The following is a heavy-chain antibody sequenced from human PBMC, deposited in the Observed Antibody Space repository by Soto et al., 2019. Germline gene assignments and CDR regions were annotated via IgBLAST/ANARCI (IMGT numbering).Heavy chain of an antibody. CDR3: ARRYDYVWGSNPWFDP. D-gene: IGHD3-16*01. CDR1: GYSFTSYW. J-gene: IGHJ5*02. V-gene: IGHV5-51*01. CDR2: IYPGDSDT. Sequence: EVQLVQSGAEVKKPGESLKISCKGSGYSFTSYWIGWVRQMPGKGLEWMGIIYPGDSDTRYSPSFQGQVTNSADKSISTAYLQWSSLKASDTAMYYCARRYDYVWGSNPWFDPWGQGTLVTVSS.